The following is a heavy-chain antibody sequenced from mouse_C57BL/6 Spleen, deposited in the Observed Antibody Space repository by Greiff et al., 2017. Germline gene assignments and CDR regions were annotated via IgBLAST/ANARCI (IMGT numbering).Heavy chain of an antibody. CDR3: APIYYGYDGFAY. D-gene: IGHD2-2*01. V-gene: IGHV1-82*01. CDR1: GYAFSSSW. J-gene: IGHJ3*01. CDR2: IYPGDGDT. Sequence: LQESGPELVKPGASVKISCKASGYAFSSSWMNWVKQRPGKGLEWIGRIYPGDGDTNYNGKFKGKATLTADKSSSTAYMQLSSLTSEDSAVYFCAPIYYGYDGFAYWGQGTLVTVSA.